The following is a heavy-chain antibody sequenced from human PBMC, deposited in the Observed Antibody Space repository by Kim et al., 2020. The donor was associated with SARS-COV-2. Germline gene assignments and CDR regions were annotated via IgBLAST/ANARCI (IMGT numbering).Heavy chain of an antibody. CDR3: ASQGRGGYSYGFKKRKEYYFDY. D-gene: IGHD5-18*01. CDR1: GGSISSSSYY. Sequence: SETLSLTCTVSGGSISSSSYYWGWIRQPPGKGLEWIGSIYYSGSTYYNPSLKSRVTISVDTSKNQFSLKLSSVTAADTAVYYCASQGRGGYSYGFKKRKEYYFDYWGQGTLVTVSS. CDR2: IYYSGST. V-gene: IGHV4-39*01. J-gene: IGHJ4*02.